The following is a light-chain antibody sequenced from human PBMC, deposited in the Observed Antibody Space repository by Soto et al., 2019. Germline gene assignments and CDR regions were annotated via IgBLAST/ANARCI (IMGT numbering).Light chain of an antibody. CDR2: EVS. CDR1: SSDVGSYNR. CDR3: SLYTSSSTEV. Sequence: QSALTQPPSVSGSPGQSVTISCTGTSSDVGSYNRVPWYQQPPGTAPKLMIYEVSNRPSGVPDRFSGSKSGNTASLTISGLQAEDEADYYCSLYTSSSTEVFGTGTKVNVL. V-gene: IGLV2-18*01. J-gene: IGLJ1*01.